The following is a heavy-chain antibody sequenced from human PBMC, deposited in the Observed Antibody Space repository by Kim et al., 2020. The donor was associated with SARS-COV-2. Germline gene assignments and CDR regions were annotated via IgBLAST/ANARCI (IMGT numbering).Heavy chain of an antibody. J-gene: IGHJ6*01. Sequence: GGSLRLSCAASGFSFSTYAMSWVRQAPGKGLEWVSTLSGSGGTTYYADSVKGRFTISRDNTKNTLYLQMNSLRAEDTALYYWARYCSGGSCLTTYAMDV. V-gene: IGHV3-23*01. D-gene: IGHD2-15*01. CDR1: GFSFSTYA. CDR3: ARYCSGGSCLTTYAMDV. CDR2: LSGSGGTT.